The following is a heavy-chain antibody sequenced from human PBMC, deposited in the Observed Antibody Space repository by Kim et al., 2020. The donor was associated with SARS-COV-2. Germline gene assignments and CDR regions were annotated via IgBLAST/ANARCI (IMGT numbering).Heavy chain of an antibody. CDR1: GFTFNNYA. J-gene: IGHJ3*02. D-gene: IGHD5-18*01. CDR2: ISGSGGGT. V-gene: IGHV3-23*01. CDR3: AKDDIWDMVTSGASNTVNDAFDI. Sequence: GGSLRLSCAASGFTFNNYAMGWVRQAPGKGLEWVSTISGSGGGTNYANSVRGRFTISRDSSKNTLFLQMNSLRAEDTAVYYCAKDDIWDMVTSGASNTVNDAFDIWGQGTMVTVSS.